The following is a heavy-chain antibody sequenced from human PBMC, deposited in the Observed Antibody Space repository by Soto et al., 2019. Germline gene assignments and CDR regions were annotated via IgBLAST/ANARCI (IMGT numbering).Heavy chain of an antibody. V-gene: IGHV4-31*03. CDR1: GGAVSSSGYY. J-gene: IGHJ6*02. CDR3: ARYSSSWNDYYVMDV. Sequence: QVQLQESGPGLVKPSQTLSLTCTVSGGAVSSSGYYWSWVRQQPGKGLEWIGYIYYTGKTYYNPSLKSRLSISLDTSKNQFSLKLNSVRAADTALYYCARYSSSWNDYYVMDVWGQGTTVTVSS. D-gene: IGHD6-13*01. CDR2: IYYTGKT.